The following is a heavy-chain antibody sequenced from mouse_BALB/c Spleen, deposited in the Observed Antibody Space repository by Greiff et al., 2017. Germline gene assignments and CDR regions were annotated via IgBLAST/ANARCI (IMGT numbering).Heavy chain of an antibody. V-gene: IGHV14-3*02. CDR1: GFNIKDTY. D-gene: IGHD1-2*01. J-gene: IGHJ4*01. CDR3: ARGPHYYGYNAMDY. Sequence: EVKLMESGAELVKPGASVKLSCTASGFNIKDTYMHWVKQRPEQGLEWIGRIDPANGNTKYDPKFQGKATITADTSSNTAYLQLSSLTSEDTAVYYCARGPHYYGYNAMDYWGQGTSVTVSS. CDR2: IDPANGNT.